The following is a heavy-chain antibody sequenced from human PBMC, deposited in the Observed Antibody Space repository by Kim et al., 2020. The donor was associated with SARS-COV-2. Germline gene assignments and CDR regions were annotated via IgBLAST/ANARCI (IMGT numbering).Heavy chain of an antibody. D-gene: IGHD4-17*01. CDR3: AQSTTVTDPWDY. V-gene: IGHV1-69*04. Sequence: SVKVSCKASGGTFSSYAISWVRQAPGQGLEWMGRIIPILGIANYAQKFQGRVTITADKSTSTAYMELSSLRSEDTAVYYCAQSTTVTDPWDYWGQGTLVTVSS. J-gene: IGHJ4*02. CDR2: IIPILGIA. CDR1: GGTFSSYA.